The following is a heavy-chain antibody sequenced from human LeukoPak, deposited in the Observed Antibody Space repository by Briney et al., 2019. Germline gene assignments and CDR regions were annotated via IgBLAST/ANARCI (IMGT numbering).Heavy chain of an antibody. Sequence: PSETLALTCTVSGGSISSSSYYWGWIRQPPGKGLEWIESIYYSGSTYYNPSLKSRVTISVDTSKNQFSLKLSSVTAADTAVYYCASYKDSSGYYGGEAFDYWGQGTLVTVSS. J-gene: IGHJ4*02. CDR2: IYYSGST. CDR1: GGSISSSSYY. CDR3: ASYKDSSGYYGGEAFDY. D-gene: IGHD3-22*01. V-gene: IGHV4-39*01.